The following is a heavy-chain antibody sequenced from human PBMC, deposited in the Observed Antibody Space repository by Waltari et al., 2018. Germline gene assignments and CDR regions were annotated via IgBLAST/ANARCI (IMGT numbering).Heavy chain of an antibody. CDR3: ARASGSSYHEYFDY. V-gene: IGHV4-61*02. J-gene: IGHJ4*02. D-gene: IGHD6-6*01. CDR1: GGSISSGSYY. CDR2: IYTSGST. Sequence: QVQLQQWGAGLLKPSETLSLTCTVSGGSISSGSYYWSWIRQPAGKGLEWIGRIYTSGSTNYNPSLKSRVTISVDTSKNQFSLKLSSVTAADTAVYYCARASGSSYHEYFDYWGQGTLVTVSS.